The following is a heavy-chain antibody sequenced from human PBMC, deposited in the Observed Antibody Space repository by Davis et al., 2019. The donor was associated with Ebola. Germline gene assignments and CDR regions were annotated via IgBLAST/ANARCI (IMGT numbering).Heavy chain of an antibody. D-gene: IGHD3-10*01. CDR2: ISSSSSTI. CDR3: AKVGGSGTY. CDR1: GFTFSNYW. Sequence: GGSLRLSCAASGFTFSNYWMHWVRQAPGKGLEWVSYISSSSSTIYYADSVKGRFTISRVNAKNSLYLQMNSLRAEDTAVYYCAKVGGSGTYWGQGILVTVSS. J-gene: IGHJ4*02. V-gene: IGHV3-48*04.